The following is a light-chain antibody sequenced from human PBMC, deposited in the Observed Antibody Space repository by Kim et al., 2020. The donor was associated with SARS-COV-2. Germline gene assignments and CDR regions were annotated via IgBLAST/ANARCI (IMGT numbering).Light chain of an antibody. V-gene: IGLV1-51*01. CDR2: DNN. CDR1: SSNIGSYY. Sequence: GQKVTISCSGSSSNIGSYYVSWFQQLPGTAPKLLIYDNNKRPSEIPDRFSGSKSGTSATLDITGLQTGDEADYYCGTWDSSLSAGVFGGGTQLTVL. CDR3: GTWDSSLSAGV. J-gene: IGLJ2*01.